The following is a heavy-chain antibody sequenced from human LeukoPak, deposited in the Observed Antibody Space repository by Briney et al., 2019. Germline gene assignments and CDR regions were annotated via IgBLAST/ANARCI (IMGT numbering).Heavy chain of an antibody. CDR1: GDSVSSNSAA. D-gene: IGHD3-22*01. V-gene: IGHV6-1*01. J-gene: IGHJ4*02. Sequence: SQTLSLTCAISGDSVSSNSAAWNWIRQSPSRGLEWLGRTYYRSKWYNDYAVSVKSRITINPDTSKNQFSLQLNSVTPEDTAVYYCARDFPYYYDSSGYYCYFDYWGQGTLVTVSS. CDR2: TYYRSKWYN. CDR3: ARDFPYYYDSSGYYCYFDY.